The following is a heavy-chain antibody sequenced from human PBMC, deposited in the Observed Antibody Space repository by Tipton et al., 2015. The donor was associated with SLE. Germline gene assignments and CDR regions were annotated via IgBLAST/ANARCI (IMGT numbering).Heavy chain of an antibody. CDR2: IFHSGNA. J-gene: IGHJ3*02. CDR1: GGSFSTDSYY. Sequence: TLSLTCTVSGGSFSTDSYYWGWIRQHPGKGLEWIGYIFHSGNAYYNPSLKSRVTISVDMSRNQFSLRLNSVTAADTALYYCARGEADVLHIWGQGTVVSISS. CDR3: ARGEADVLHI. V-gene: IGHV4-31*03.